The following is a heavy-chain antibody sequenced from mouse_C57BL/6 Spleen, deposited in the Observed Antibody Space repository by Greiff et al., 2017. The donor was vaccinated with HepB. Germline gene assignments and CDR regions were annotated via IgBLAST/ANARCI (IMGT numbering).Heavy chain of an antibody. CDR1: GFTFSSYT. CDR3: ASTAQAFYYFDY. D-gene: IGHD3-2*02. CDR2: ISGGGGNT. V-gene: IGHV5-9*01. J-gene: IGHJ2*01. Sequence: EVHLVESGGGLVKPGGSLKLSCAASGFTFSSYTMSWVRQTPEKRLEWVATISGGGGNTYYPDSVKGRFTISRDNAKNTLYLQMSSLRSEDTALYYCASTAQAFYYFDYWGQGTTLTVSS.